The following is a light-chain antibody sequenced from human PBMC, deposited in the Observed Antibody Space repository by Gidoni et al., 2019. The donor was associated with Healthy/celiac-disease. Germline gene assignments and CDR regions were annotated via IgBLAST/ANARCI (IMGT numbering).Light chain of an antibody. Sequence: DIQMTHSPSTLSASVGDRVTITCRASQCISSWLAWYQQKPGKAPKLLIYEASSLESGVPSRFSGSGSGTEFTLTISSLQPDDFATYYCQQYNSYSRTFGQGTKVEIK. J-gene: IGKJ1*01. CDR2: EAS. CDR1: QCISSW. V-gene: IGKV1-5*03. CDR3: QQYNSYSRT.